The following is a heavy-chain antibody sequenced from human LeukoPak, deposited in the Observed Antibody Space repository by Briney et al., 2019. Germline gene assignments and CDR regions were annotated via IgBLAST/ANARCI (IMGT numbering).Heavy chain of an antibody. D-gene: IGHD2-21*01. CDR2: IIPIFGTA. CDR3: ATTPPPCGGDCYGTDY. CDR1: GGTFSSYA. J-gene: IGHJ4*02. Sequence: ASVKVSCKASGGTFSSYAISWVRQAPGQGLEWMGGIIPIFGTANYAQKFQGRVTITADESTSTAYMELSSLRSEDTAVYYCATTPPPCGGDCYGTDYWGQGTLVTVSS. V-gene: IGHV1-69*13.